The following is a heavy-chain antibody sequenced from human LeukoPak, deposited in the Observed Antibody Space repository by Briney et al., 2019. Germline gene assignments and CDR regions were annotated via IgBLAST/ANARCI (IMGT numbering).Heavy chain of an antibody. CDR2: VCSSSTYI. J-gene: IGHJ4*02. CDR1: GFTFSSYT. D-gene: IGHD4-17*01. Sequence: GGSLTLSCAASGFTFSSYTMHWVRQAPGQGLEWGSSVCSSSTYIYHADSVKGRFTISRDNARNSLYLQMNSLRVEDTAVYYCARGGDYSSFDYWGQGTLVTVSS. CDR3: ARGGDYSSFDY. V-gene: IGHV3-21*01.